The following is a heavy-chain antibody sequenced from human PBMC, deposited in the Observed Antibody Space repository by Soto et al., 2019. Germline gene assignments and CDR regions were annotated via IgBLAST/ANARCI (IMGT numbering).Heavy chain of an antibody. Sequence: SETLSLTCTVSGGSISSYYWSWIRQPPGKGLEWIGYIYYSGSTNYNPSLKSRVTISVDTSKNQFSLKLSSVTAADTAVYYCARGWGGETFGVVIPSAYYYYYMDVWGKGTTVTVSS. CDR2: IYYSGST. D-gene: IGHD3-3*01. CDR1: GGSISSYY. CDR3: ARGWGGETFGVVIPSAYYYYYMDV. V-gene: IGHV4-59*01. J-gene: IGHJ6*03.